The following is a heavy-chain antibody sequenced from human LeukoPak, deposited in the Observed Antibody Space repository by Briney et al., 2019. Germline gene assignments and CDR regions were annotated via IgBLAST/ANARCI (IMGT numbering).Heavy chain of an antibody. CDR1: GFTFSDYY. V-gene: IGHV3-11*01. CDR2: ISSSGSTI. J-gene: IGHJ6*02. CDR3: ARDLSVAGGSKAYYGMDV. D-gene: IGHD6-19*01. Sequence: PGGSLRLSCAASGFTFSDYYMSWIRQAPGKGLEWVSYISSSGSTIYYADSVKGRFTISRNNAKNSLYLQMNSLRAEDTAVYYCARDLSVAGGSKAYYGMDVWGQGTTVTVSS.